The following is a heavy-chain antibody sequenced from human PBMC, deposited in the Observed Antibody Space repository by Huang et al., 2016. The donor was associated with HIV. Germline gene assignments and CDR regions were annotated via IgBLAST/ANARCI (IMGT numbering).Heavy chain of an antibody. CDR1: GYIFTKYG. D-gene: IGHD1-1*01. CDR3: ARDHWYPLQNWFDL. CDR2: ISAYNGNT. J-gene: IGHJ5*01. V-gene: IGHV1-18*01. Sequence: QVELVQSGAEVKRPGASVRVSCKAAGYIFTKYGINWVSQAPGQGLEWRGWISAYNGNTKYAEKFQGRVTLTRDTSATTAYMELRDVTSADTAVYYCARDHWYPLQNWFDLWGQGTLVTVSS.